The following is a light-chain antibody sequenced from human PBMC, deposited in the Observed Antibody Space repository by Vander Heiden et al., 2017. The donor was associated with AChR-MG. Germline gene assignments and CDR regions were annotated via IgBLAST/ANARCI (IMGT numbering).Light chain of an antibody. CDR3: LSRDSSGNNVG. Sequence: SSELIQHPAVSVALGQTVKIACQEDSRRKNYVSWYQQKPGQAPVLVIYGKANRPSGIADRFSGSNSPNISTFTITGAQAEDEADDYCLSRDSSGNNVGFGGGTKLTVL. CDR1: SRRKNY. J-gene: IGLJ2*01. V-gene: IGLV3-19*01. CDR2: GKA.